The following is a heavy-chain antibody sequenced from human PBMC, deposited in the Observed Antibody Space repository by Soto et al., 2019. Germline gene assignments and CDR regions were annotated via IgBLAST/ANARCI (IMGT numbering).Heavy chain of an antibody. CDR2: ISRDGNAI. D-gene: IGHD1-1*01. CDR1: VFIFSDYY. CDR3: ARGAEMSSLTKWFDP. Sequence: PGWSLRLSCGASVFIFSDYYMSWIRQAPGKGLEWLAYISRDGNAIFYADSVIGRFTVSRDNAKNSLFLQMDDLRAEDTAMFFCARGAEMSSLTKWFDPWGQGTLVTVSS. J-gene: IGHJ5*02. V-gene: IGHV3-11*01.